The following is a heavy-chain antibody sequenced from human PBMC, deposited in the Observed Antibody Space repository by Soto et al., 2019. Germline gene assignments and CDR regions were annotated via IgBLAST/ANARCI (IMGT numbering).Heavy chain of an antibody. D-gene: IGHD3-10*01. J-gene: IGHJ4*02. CDR3: ARFLLWFGESTLDY. CDR1: GSVYSSGS. V-gene: IGHV3-48*01. Sequence: PAGSQRNSCVAAGSVYSSGSLNCNRQAPGKGLEWVSYISSSSSTTYYADSVKGRFTISRDNAKNSLYLQMNSLRAEDTAVYYCARFLLWFGESTLDYWGQVTLVTVSA. CDR2: ISSSSSTT.